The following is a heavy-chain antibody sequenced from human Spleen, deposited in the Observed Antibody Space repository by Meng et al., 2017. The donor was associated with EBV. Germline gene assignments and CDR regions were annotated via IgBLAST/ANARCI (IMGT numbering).Heavy chain of an antibody. D-gene: IGHD2-8*02. CDR2: IIPTSGVT. V-gene: IGHV1-2*05. CDR3: ARLVPGTDY. Sequence: VELLQSGDEVKQPGASVKVSCKASGYTFTGNFLHWVRQAPGKGLEWMGRIIPTSGVTLTAQKFQGRVTMSRDTSISTAYMELSRLRSDDTVVYYCARLVPGTDYWGQGTLVTVSS. CDR1: GYTFTGNF. J-gene: IGHJ4*02.